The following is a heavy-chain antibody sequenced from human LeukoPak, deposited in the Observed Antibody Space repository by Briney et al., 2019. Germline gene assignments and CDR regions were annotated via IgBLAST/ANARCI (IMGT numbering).Heavy chain of an antibody. V-gene: IGHV4-39*01. Sequence: SETLSLTCTVSGGSIGSSKSHYWGWIRPPPGKGLEWIGSVHYSGSAYYNPSLKSRVTISVDTSKKQFSLRLSSLTASDTAMYYCARHFWYGGTYPDGFDIWGQGTMVTVSS. CDR3: ARHFWYGGTYPDGFDI. D-gene: IGHD1-26*01. J-gene: IGHJ3*02. CDR1: GGSIGSSKSHY. CDR2: VHYSGSA.